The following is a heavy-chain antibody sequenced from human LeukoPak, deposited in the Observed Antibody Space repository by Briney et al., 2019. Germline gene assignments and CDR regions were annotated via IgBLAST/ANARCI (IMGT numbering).Heavy chain of an antibody. CDR2: ISYDGSNK. V-gene: IGHV3-30*03. J-gene: IGHJ4*02. CDR3: GRSENYYYDRSGPDY. CDR1: GFTFSSYG. Sequence: GGSLRLSCAASGFTFSSYGMHWVRQAPGKGLEWVAVISYDGSNKYYADSVKGRFTISRDSSKNALYLQMSNLRVEDTAVYYCGRSENYYYDRSGPDYWGQGTLVTVSS. D-gene: IGHD3-22*01.